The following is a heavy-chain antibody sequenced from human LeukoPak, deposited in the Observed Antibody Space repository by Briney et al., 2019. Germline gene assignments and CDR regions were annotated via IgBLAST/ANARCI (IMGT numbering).Heavy chain of an antibody. D-gene: IGHD6-13*01. CDR2: MNPNSGNT. V-gene: IGHV1-8*01. CDR3: ARGTAAATANYYYYGMDV. J-gene: IGHJ6*02. Sequence: ASVKVSCKASGYTFTNYDINWVRQATGQGLEWMGWMNPNSGNTGYAQKFQGRVTMTRNTSISTAYMELSSLRSEDTAVYYCARGTAAATANYYYYGMDVWGQGTTVTVSS. CDR1: GYTFTNYD.